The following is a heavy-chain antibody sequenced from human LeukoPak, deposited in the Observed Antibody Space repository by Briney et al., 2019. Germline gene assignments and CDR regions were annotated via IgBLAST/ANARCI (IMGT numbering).Heavy chain of an antibody. D-gene: IGHD6-13*01. V-gene: IGHV4-31*03. Sequence: PSETLSLTCTVSGGSISSGGYYWSWIRQHPGKGLEWIGCIYYSGSTYYNPSLKSRVTISVDTSKNQFSLKLSSVTAADTAVYYCARVGSSWYSPQVFDYWGQGTLVTVSS. J-gene: IGHJ4*02. CDR3: ARVGSSWYSPQVFDY. CDR2: IYYSGST. CDR1: GGSISSGGYY.